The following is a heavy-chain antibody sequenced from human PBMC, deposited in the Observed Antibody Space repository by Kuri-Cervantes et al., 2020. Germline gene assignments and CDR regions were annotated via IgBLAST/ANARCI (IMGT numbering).Heavy chain of an antibody. Sequence: GESLKISCAASGFTFSYYYMSWIRQAPGKGLEWVSYISSSGSTIYYAGSVKGRFDISGDNAKNSLDLQMNSLRAEETAVYYCARATVTTDFDYWGQGTLVTVSS. CDR3: ARATVTTDFDY. CDR2: ISSSGSTI. V-gene: IGHV3-11*01. CDR1: GFTFSYYY. J-gene: IGHJ4*02. D-gene: IGHD4-17*01.